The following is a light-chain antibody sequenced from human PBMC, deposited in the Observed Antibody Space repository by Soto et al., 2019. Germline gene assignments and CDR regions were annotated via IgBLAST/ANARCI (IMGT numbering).Light chain of an antibody. CDR3: QQSYSTPRT. V-gene: IGKV1D-12*01. J-gene: IGKJ1*01. Sequence: DIQMTQSPSSVSASVGYRFTITCQASQGISRSLAWYQQKPGKAPKLLIYSASSLQSGVPSRFSGSGFGTDFTLTISSLQPEDFATYYCQQSYSTPRTFGQGTTGDIK. CDR1: QGISRS. CDR2: SAS.